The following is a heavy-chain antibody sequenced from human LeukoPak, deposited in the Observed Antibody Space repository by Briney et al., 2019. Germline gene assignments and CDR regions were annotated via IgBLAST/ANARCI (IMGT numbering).Heavy chain of an antibody. CDR3: ARDAPDYGDYGRDA. CDR2: INTDGSLK. J-gene: IGHJ5*02. CDR1: GFTFSSHW. V-gene: IGHV3-74*01. Sequence: GGSLRLSCAASGFTFSSHWMHWVRQAPGKGLVWVSCINTDGSLKNYADSVKGRFTISRDNAKNTLYLQMNSLRAEDTAVYYCARDAPDYGDYGRDAWGQGTLVTVSS. D-gene: IGHD4-17*01.